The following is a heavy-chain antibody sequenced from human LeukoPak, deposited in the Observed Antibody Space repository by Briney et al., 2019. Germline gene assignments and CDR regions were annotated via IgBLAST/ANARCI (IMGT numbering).Heavy chain of an antibody. Sequence: PGGSLRLSCGASGFTFSSYGMNWLRQAPGKGLEWVAVIWYDGSHKYYADSAKGRFTISRDNSKNTVSLQMDSLRVEDTALYYCARDLGGCGDGSRSYYFDHWGQGIQVTVSS. CDR1: GFTFSSYG. CDR3: ARDLGGCGDGSRSYYFDH. V-gene: IGHV3-33*01. CDR2: IWYDGSHK. D-gene: IGHD2-21*02. J-gene: IGHJ4*02.